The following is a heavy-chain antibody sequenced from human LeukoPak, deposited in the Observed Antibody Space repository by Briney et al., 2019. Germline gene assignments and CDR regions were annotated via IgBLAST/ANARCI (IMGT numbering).Heavy chain of an antibody. CDR2: TYYRSKWYN. J-gene: IGHJ6*03. CDR3: ARGSIGAALAYYYYYMDV. Sequence: SQTLSLTCAISGDSVSSNSAAWNWIRQSPSRGLEWPGRTYYRSKWYNDYAVSVKSRITINPDTSKNQFSLQLNSVTPEDTAVYYCARGSIGAALAYYYYYMDVWGKGTTVTVSS. D-gene: IGHD6-13*01. CDR1: GDSVSSNSAA. V-gene: IGHV6-1*01.